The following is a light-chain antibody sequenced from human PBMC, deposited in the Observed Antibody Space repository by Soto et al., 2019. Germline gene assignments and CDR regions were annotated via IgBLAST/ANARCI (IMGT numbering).Light chain of an antibody. CDR2: KAS. J-gene: IGKJ1*01. CDR1: QSISRR. V-gene: IGKV1-5*03. Sequence: DIQMNQSPSTLSASVGDRVTITCRASQSISRRLAWYQQKPVRAPKLLIYKASSLETGVTSRFSGSGSGPEFTLIISSMEPDDFASYYCQQYGSSSPWTFGGGTKVEIK. CDR3: QQYGSSSPWT.